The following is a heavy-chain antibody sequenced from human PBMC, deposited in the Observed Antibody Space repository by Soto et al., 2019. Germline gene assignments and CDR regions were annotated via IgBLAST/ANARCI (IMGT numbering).Heavy chain of an antibody. CDR2: IYHSGST. CDR1: GGSISSGGYS. J-gene: IGHJ4*02. D-gene: IGHD1-26*01. Sequence: QLQLQESGSGLVKPSQTLSLTCAVSGGSISSGGYSWSWIRQPPGKGLEWIGYIYHSGSTYYNPSLKIRGTISVDRSKNQFSLKLSSVTAADAAVYYCARGDGGSYFDYWGQGTLVTVSS. V-gene: IGHV4-30-2*01. CDR3: ARGDGGSYFDY.